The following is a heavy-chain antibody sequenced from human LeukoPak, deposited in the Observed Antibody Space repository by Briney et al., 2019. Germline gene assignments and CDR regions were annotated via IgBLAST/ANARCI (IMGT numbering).Heavy chain of an antibody. D-gene: IGHD3-22*01. J-gene: IGHJ4*02. Sequence: GGSLRLSCAASGFTFSSYAMSWVRQAPGKGLEWVSGTSGSNTYYADSVKGRFTISRDNSKNTLYLQMNSLRAEDTAVYYCARDEPLYYYDSSGYYQSWGQGTLVTVSS. CDR2: TSGSNT. V-gene: IGHV3-23*01. CDR1: GFTFSSYA. CDR3: ARDEPLYYYDSSGYYQS.